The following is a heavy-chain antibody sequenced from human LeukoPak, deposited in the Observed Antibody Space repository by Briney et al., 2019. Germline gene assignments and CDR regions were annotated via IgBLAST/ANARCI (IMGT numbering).Heavy chain of an antibody. CDR3: TRDVKTYYDFWSGYSVWFDP. CDR1: GFTFGDYA. D-gene: IGHD3-3*01. Sequence: GGSLRLSCTASGFTFGDYAMSWVRQAPGKGLEWVGFIRSKAYGGTTEYAASVKGRFTISRDDSKSIAYLQMNSLKTEDTAVYYCTRDVKTYYDFWSGYSVWFDPWGQGTLVTVSS. J-gene: IGHJ5*02. CDR2: IRSKAYGGTT. V-gene: IGHV3-49*04.